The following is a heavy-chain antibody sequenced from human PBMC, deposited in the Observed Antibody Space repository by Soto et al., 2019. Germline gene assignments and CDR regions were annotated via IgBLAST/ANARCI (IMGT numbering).Heavy chain of an antibody. CDR1: GFTFSSYA. D-gene: IGHD6-13*01. Sequence: GSLRLSCAASGFTFSSYAMSWVRQAPGKGLEWVSGISGSASYTYYADSVKGRFTISRDNSKNTVYLQMNSLRAEDTALYYCAKDVMSSSSWSEYFQHWGQGTLVTVSS. CDR2: ISGSASYT. J-gene: IGHJ1*01. CDR3: AKDVMSSSSWSEYFQH. V-gene: IGHV3-23*01.